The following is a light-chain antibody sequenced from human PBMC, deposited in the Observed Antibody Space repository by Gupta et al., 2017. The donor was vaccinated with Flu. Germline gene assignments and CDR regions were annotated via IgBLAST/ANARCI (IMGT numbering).Light chain of an antibody. V-gene: IGLV2-14*01. CDR2: DVS. J-gene: IGLJ1*01. Sequence: SALTPPASVSGSPGQSITISCTGTSSAVGRSNYVSWYQQHPGKAPKLIIYDVSYRPSGVSSRFSGSKSGNTASLTISGLEAEDETDYYCSSYTSTNTFYVFGTGTKFTVL. CDR1: SSAVGRSNY. CDR3: SSYTSTNTFYV.